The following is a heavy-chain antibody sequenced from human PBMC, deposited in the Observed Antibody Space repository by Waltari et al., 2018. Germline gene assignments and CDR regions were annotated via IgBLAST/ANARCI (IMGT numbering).Heavy chain of an antibody. J-gene: IGHJ5*01. V-gene: IGHV4-39*01. D-gene: IGHD3-9*01. CDR3: ARHEDDVSTGHFTWFDS. CDR1: GGSMSSSSYV. CDR2: IFYSGTT. Sequence: QLRESGPGLVKPSETLSLRCSVAGGSMSSSSYVWAGVPQPPGKGLGWIGSIFYSGTTYQNPSLKSRVAMSIDTSNNHFSLRMTSMTAADTAMYYCARHEDDVSTGHFTWFDSWGQGTLVIVSS.